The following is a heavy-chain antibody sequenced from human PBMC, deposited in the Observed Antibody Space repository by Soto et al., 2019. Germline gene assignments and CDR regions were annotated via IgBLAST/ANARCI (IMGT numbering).Heavy chain of an antibody. CDR1: GYTFTAYY. D-gene: IGHD3-10*01. CDR3: ARNMDYYYGPGSGNGHGF. CDR2: INTKFGDT. J-gene: IGHJ6*02. V-gene: IGHV1-2*02. Sequence: QVQLGQSGAEVKEPGDSVRVSCEASGYTFTAYYIHWVRQAPGQGLEWMGWINTKFGDTTYAQDFQGRVSMTRNMSTSAVYMELSRLTSGDTAIYYCARNMDYYYGPGSGNGHGFWGQGTTVTVFS.